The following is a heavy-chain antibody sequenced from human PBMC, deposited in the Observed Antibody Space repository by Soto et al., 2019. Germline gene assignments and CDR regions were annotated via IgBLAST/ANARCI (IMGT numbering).Heavy chain of an antibody. J-gene: IGHJ3*02. CDR3: AIKSIAARGALDI. CDR1: GYSLTSYW. D-gene: IGHD6-6*01. V-gene: IGHV5-51*01. Sequence: PGESLKISCNGSGYSLTSYWICWVRQMPWKGLEWMGIIYPGDSDTRYSPSFQGQVTISADKSISTAYLQWSSLKASDTAMYYCAIKSIAARGALDIWGQGTMVNVSS. CDR2: IYPGDSDT.